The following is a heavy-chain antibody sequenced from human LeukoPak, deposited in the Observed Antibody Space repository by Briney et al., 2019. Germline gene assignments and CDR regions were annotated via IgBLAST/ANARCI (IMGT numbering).Heavy chain of an antibody. CDR1: GFNFSIYG. Sequence: PGRSLTLSCAASGFNFSIYGMHWARQAPGKGLEWVAVIWYDGSTKYYGDSVRGRFTISRDNPKNTLYLQMNGLRADDTAVYYCARNRFADYVLGHWGRGTLVTVSS. V-gene: IGHV3-33*01. J-gene: IGHJ4*02. CDR2: IWYDGSTK. CDR3: ARNRFADYVLGH. D-gene: IGHD4-17*01.